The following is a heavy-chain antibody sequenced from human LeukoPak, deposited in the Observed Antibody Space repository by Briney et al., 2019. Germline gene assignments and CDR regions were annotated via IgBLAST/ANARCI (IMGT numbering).Heavy chain of an antibody. V-gene: IGHV1-69*04. CDR1: GGTFSSYA. CDR3: ARDRGGLPNLPEPQDY. CDR2: IIPILGIA. Sequence: SVKVSCKASGGTFSSYAISWVRQAPGQGLEWMGRIIPILGIANYAQKFQGRVTITADKSTSTAYMELSSLRSEDTAVYYCARDRGGLPNLPEPQDYWGQGTLVTVSS. D-gene: IGHD1-14*01. J-gene: IGHJ4*02.